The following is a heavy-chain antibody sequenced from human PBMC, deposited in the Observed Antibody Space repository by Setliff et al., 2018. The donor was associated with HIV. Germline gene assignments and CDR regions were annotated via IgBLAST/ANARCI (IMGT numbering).Heavy chain of an antibody. CDR3: TRYKLTSVMSNFDY. CDR2: IRSKIYGGTT. D-gene: IGHD4-17*01. V-gene: IGHV3-49*04. J-gene: IGHJ4*02. Sequence: PGGSLRLSCTASGFSFGDYAMSWVRQAPGKGLEWVGFIRSKIYGGTTEYAASVKGRFTISRDDPKNIAYLQMGSLKTEDTAVYFCTRYKLTSVMSNFDYWGLGTLVTVSS. CDR1: GFSFGDYA.